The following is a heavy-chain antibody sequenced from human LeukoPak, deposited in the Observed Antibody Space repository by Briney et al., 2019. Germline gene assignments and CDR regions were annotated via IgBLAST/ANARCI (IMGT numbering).Heavy chain of an antibody. CDR2: ISGSGGST. CDR3: AKPGEVLWFGESYYFDY. CDR1: GFTFSSYG. J-gene: IGHJ4*02. V-gene: IGHV3-23*01. D-gene: IGHD3-10*01. Sequence: GGSLRLSCAASGFTFSSYGMSWVRQAPGKGLEWVSAISGSGGSTYYADSVKGRFTISRDNSKNTLYLQMNSLRAEDTAVYYCAKPGEVLWFGESYYFDYWGQGTLVTVSS.